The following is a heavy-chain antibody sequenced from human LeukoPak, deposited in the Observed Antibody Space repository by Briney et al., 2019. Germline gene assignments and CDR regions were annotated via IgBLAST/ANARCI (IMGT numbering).Heavy chain of an antibody. Sequence: SETLSLTCAVYGGSFSGYYWSWIRQPPGKGLEWIGEINHSGSTNYNPSLKSRVTISVDTSKNQFSLKLSSVTAADTAMYYCARATMEGNAFGIWGQGTMVTVSS. V-gene: IGHV4-34*01. CDR3: ARATMEGNAFGI. CDR2: INHSGST. D-gene: IGHD1-1*01. J-gene: IGHJ3*02. CDR1: GGSFSGYY.